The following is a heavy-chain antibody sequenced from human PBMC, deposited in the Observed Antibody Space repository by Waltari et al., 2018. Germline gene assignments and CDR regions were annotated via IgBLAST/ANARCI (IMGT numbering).Heavy chain of an antibody. CDR1: GDSISRSHYY. V-gene: IGHV4-39*07. CDR2: IYYSGNT. D-gene: IGHD1-26*01. CDR3: ARDSSGSYYFDY. J-gene: IGHJ4*02. Sequence: QLQESGPGLMKTSETLSLTCTVSGDSISRSHYYWGWIRQPPGKGLEWIGSIYYSGNTYYNPSLKSRATVAVDTSKNQFSLNLISVTAADTAVYFCARDSSGSYYFDYWGQGTLVTVSS.